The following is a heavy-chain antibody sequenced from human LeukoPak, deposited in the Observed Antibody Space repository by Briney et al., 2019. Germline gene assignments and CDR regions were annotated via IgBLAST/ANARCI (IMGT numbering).Heavy chain of an antibody. CDR1: GSTFTSFA. CDR3: ATDGPFWFQLDRIPGHPYYIDV. J-gene: IGHJ6*03. CDR2: ISGSGGSI. D-gene: IGHD1-1*01. Sequence: PSGGTLRLSCAASGSTFTSFAMSWVRQAPGKGLEWVSGISGSGGSIYYADPVKGRFTISRDNSKNTLYLQMNSLRAEDTAVYYCATDGPFWFQLDRIPGHPYYIDVWGKGTTVTISS. V-gene: IGHV3-23*01.